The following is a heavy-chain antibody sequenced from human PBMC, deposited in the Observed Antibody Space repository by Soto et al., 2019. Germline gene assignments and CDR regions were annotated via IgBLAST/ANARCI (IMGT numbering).Heavy chain of an antibody. CDR3: ARVAFEVFYQLGAFDI. J-gene: IGHJ3*02. CDR2: IYYSGST. V-gene: IGHV4-31*03. D-gene: IGHD6-13*01. CDR1: GGSSRSGGYY. Sequence: SETLSLTCTVSGGSSRSGGYYWSWIRQHPGKGLEWIGYIYYSGSTYYNPSLKSRVTISVDTSKNQFSLKLSSVTAADTAVYYCARVAFEVFYQLGAFDIWGQGTMVTVSS.